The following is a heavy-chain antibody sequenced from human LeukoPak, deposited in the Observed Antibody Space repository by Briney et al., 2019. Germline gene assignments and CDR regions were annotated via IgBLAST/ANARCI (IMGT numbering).Heavy chain of an antibody. Sequence: SVKVSCKASGGTFSSYAISWVRQAPGQGLEWMGGIIPIFGTANYAQKFQGRVTITADESTSTAYMELSSLRSEDTAVYYCARKLVGATPFDYWGQETLVTVSS. J-gene: IGHJ4*02. CDR3: ARKLVGATPFDY. D-gene: IGHD1-26*01. CDR2: IIPIFGTA. V-gene: IGHV1-69*13. CDR1: GGTFSSYA.